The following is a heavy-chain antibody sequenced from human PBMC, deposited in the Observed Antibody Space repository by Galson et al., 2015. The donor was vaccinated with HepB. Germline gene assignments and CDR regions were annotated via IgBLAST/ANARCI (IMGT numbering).Heavy chain of an antibody. V-gene: IGHV4-34*01. CDR2: INHSGST. J-gene: IGHJ4*01. Sequence: SETLSLTCAVYGGSFSGYYWSWIRQPPGKGLEWIGEINHSGSTNYNPSLKSRVTISVDTSKNQFSLKLSSVTAADTAVYYCARGQTTSLDYWGQGTLVTVS. CDR1: GGSFSGYY. D-gene: IGHD4-17*01. CDR3: ARGQTTSLDY.